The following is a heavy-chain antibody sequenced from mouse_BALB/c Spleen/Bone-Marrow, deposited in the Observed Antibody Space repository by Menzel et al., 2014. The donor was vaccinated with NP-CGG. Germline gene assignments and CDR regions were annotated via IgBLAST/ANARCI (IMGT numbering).Heavy chain of an antibody. Sequence: VQLQQSGPELVKPGVSMKISCKASGYSFTGYTMNWVKQSHGKNLEWIGLITPYDGGTSYNQKFKGKATLTVDKSSTTAFMELLSLTSEDSAVYYCARWDYYGYAMDNWGQGTSVTVSS. V-gene: IGHV1S135*01. CDR2: ITPYDGGT. J-gene: IGHJ4*01. CDR1: GYSFTGYT. CDR3: ARWDYYGYAMDN. D-gene: IGHD1-1*01.